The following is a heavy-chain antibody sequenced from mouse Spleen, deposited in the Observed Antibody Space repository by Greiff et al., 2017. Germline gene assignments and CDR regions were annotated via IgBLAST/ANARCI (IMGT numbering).Heavy chain of an antibody. Sequence: QVQLQQSGAELARPGASVKLSCKASGYTFTSYGISWVKQRPGQGLEWIGEIYPRSGNTYYNEKFKGKATLTADKSSSTAYMELRSLTSEDSAVYFCARDEGYYWYCDVWGAGTTVTVSS. CDR1: GYTFTSYG. J-gene: IGHJ1*01. V-gene: IGHV1-81*01. CDR3: ARDEGYYWYCDV. CDR2: IYPRSGNT. D-gene: IGHD2-3*01.